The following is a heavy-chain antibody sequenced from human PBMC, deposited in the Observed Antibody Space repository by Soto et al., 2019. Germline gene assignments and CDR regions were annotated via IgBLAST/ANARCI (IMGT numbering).Heavy chain of an antibody. J-gene: IGHJ6*02. V-gene: IGHV4-34*01. CDR1: GGSFSVYY. Sequence: SETLSLTCAVYGGSFSVYYWSWIRQPPGKGLEWIGEINHSGSTNYNPSLKSRVTISVDTSKNQFSLKLSSVTAADTAVYYCARGELRFLEWPQRGYYYYGMDVWGQGTTVTVSS. D-gene: IGHD3-3*01. CDR3: ARGELRFLEWPQRGYYYYGMDV. CDR2: INHSGST.